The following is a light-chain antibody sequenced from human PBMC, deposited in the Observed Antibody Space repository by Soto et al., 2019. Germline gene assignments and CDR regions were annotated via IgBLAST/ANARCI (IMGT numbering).Light chain of an antibody. V-gene: IGKV1-5*03. CDR2: KAS. Sequence: DIQMTQSPSTLSGSVGDRVTITCWASQTTSSWLAWYQQKPGKAPKLLIYKASTLKSGVPSRFSGSGSGTEFTLTISSLQPDDFATYYCQHYNSYSEAFGQGTKVDIK. CDR1: QTTSSW. CDR3: QHYNSYSEA. J-gene: IGKJ1*01.